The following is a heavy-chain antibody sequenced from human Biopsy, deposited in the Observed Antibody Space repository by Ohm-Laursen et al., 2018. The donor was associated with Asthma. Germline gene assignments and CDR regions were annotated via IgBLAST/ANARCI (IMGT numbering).Heavy chain of an antibody. CDR1: GYTVTRYA. D-gene: IGHD3-22*01. V-gene: IGHV7-4-1*02. J-gene: IGHJ4*02. Sequence: ASVKVSCNASGYTVTRYAINWVRQAPGQGLEWMGWINTNTGNPTYAQGFTGRFVFSLDTSVNTAHPQISSLKAEDTAVYYCARMISYYHEMRAPFFDYWGQGTLVTVSS. CDR2: INTNTGNP. CDR3: ARMISYYHEMRAPFFDY.